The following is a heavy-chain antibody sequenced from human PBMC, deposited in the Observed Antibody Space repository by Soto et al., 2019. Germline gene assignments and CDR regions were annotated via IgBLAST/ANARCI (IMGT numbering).Heavy chain of an antibody. CDR3: ARSLRFLEWENQFDY. CDR1: GFTFSSYA. D-gene: IGHD3-3*01. J-gene: IGHJ4*02. CDR2: INSDGSST. V-gene: IGHV3-74*01. Sequence: GGSLRLSCAASGFTFSSYAMSWVRQAPGKGLVWVSRINSDGSSTSYADSVKGRFTISRDNAKNTLYLQMNSLRAEDTAVYYCARSLRFLEWENQFDYWGQGTLVTVSS.